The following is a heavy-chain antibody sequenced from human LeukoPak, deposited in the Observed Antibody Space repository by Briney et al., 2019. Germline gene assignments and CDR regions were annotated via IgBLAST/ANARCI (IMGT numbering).Heavy chain of an antibody. D-gene: IGHD4-23*01. V-gene: IGHV1-2*06. Sequence: GPSVKVSCKASGYTFTGYYMHWVRQAPGQGVEWMGRINIKSGATNYTQKLRGRVTFTRASSISTAYMERSRLRSEDTAMYYCAISFNDYGGNGAFDIWGQGTMVTVSS. J-gene: IGHJ3*02. CDR2: INIKSGAT. CDR1: GYTFTGYY. CDR3: AISFNDYGGNGAFDI.